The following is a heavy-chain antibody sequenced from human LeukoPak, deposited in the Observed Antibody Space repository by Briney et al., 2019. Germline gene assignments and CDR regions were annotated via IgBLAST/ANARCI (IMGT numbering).Heavy chain of an antibody. J-gene: IGHJ4*02. Sequence: GGSLRLPCTASGFTFSSYGFHWVRQAPGKGLEWVAVLWYDGGRKYYADSVRGRFSISRDSSKNTLYLQMNSLRAADMAVYYCARDDDPSAHYTRLRYWGQGTLVTVSS. CDR3: ARDDDPSAHYTRLRY. CDR1: GFTFSSYG. D-gene: IGHD4/OR15-4a*01. V-gene: IGHV3-33*01. CDR2: LWYDGGRK.